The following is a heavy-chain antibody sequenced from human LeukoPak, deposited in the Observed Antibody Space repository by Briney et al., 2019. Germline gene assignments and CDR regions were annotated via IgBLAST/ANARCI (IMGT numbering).Heavy chain of an antibody. CDR1: GYTFSGYY. CDR3: ARLGSLFVVVPAATMSYP. Sequence: RASVKVSCKASGYTFSGYYMHWVRQAPGQGLEWMGRINPNSGGTNYAQKFQGRVTMTRDTSISTAYMELSSLRSDDTAVYYCARLGSLFVVVPAATMSYPWGQGTLVTVSS. D-gene: IGHD2-2*01. V-gene: IGHV1-2*06. J-gene: IGHJ5*02. CDR2: INPNSGGT.